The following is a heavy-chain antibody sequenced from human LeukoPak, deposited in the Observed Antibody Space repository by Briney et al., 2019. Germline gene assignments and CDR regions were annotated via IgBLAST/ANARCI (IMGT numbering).Heavy chain of an antibody. CDR3: ARAAQAVRAMIVVDRCAFDI. J-gene: IGHJ3*02. Sequence: ASVKVSCKASGYTFTSYYMHWVRQAPGQGLEWMGIINPSGGSTSYAQKFQGRVTMTRDTSTSTVYMELSSLRSEDTAVYYCARAAQAVRAMIVVDRCAFDIWGQGTMVTVSS. CDR2: INPSGGST. V-gene: IGHV1-46*01. D-gene: IGHD3-22*01. CDR1: GYTFTSYY.